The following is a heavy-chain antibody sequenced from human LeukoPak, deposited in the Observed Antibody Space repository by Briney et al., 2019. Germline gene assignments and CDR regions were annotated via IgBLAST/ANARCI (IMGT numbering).Heavy chain of an antibody. D-gene: IGHD6-13*01. Sequence: GSLRLSCAASGFTFSSSGMHWVRQAPGKGLEWVAVISYDGNTKYYADSVKGRFIISRDNSKNTLSLQMNSLTTEDTAVYYCANGRRVGTSSSPEFDYWGQGTLVTVSS. CDR2: ISYDGNTK. J-gene: IGHJ4*02. V-gene: IGHV3-30*18. CDR3: ANGRRVGTSSSPEFDY. CDR1: GFTFSSSG.